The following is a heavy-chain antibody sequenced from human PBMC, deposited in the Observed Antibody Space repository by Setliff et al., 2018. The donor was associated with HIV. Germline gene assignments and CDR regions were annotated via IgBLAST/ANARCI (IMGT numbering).Heavy chain of an antibody. CDR1: GYAFTSYY. CDR2: INPSGGRT. D-gene: IGHD1-26*01. CDR3: ARGTRVGANDAFDI. J-gene: IGHJ3*02. Sequence: ASVKVSCKASGYAFTSYYMHWVRQAPGPGLEWMGMINPSGGRTSYAQKFQGRVTMARDTSISTAYMELSRLRSDDTAVYYCARGTRVGANDAFDIWGQGTMVTVSS. V-gene: IGHV1-46*01.